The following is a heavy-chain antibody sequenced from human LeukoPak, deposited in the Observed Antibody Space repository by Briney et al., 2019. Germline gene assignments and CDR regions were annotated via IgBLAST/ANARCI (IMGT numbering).Heavy chain of an antibody. CDR3: ARDGVRLLGAVAGNWFDP. CDR2: IIPIFGIA. D-gene: IGHD6-19*01. CDR1: GGTFSSYA. Sequence: SVKVSCKASGGTFSSYATSWVRQAPGQGLEWMGRIIPIFGIANYAQKFQGRVTITADKSTSTAYMELSSLRSEDTAVYYCARDGVRLLGAVAGNWFDPWGQGTLVTVSS. J-gene: IGHJ5*02. V-gene: IGHV1-69*04.